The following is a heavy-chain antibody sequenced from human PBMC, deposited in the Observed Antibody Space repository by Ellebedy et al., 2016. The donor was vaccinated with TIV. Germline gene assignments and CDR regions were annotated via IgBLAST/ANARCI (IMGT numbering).Heavy chain of an antibody. D-gene: IGHD3-10*01. CDR3: AVARGIRGVF. CDR2: FSPGGGVT. Sequence: AASVKVSCKTSGYTFNAYNIHWVRQAPGQGFEWLGIFSPGGGVTTYAQKLQGRVTMTSDTSTSTVYMELTSLRSDDTAVYFCAVARGIRGVFWGQGTLVTVPS. CDR1: GYTFNAYN. V-gene: IGHV1-46*02. J-gene: IGHJ4*02.